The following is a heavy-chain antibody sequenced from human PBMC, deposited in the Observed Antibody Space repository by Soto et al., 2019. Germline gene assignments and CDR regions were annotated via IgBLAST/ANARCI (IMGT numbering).Heavy chain of an antibody. CDR2: ISSSGSTI. CDR3: ARVQGFGRYYFDY. J-gene: IGHJ4*02. V-gene: IGHV3-11*01. Sequence: GGSLRLSCAASGFTFSDYYMSWIRQAPGKGLEWVSYISSSGSTIYYADSVKGRFSISRDNAKNSLYLQMNSLRAEDTAVYYCARVQGFGRYYFDYWGQGTLVTVSS. D-gene: IGHD3-10*01. CDR1: GFTFSDYY.